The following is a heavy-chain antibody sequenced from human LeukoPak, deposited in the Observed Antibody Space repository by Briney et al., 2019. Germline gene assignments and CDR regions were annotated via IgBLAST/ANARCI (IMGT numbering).Heavy chain of an antibody. Sequence: GRSLRLSCAASGFTFSSYAMHWVRQAPGKGLEGGAVISYDGSNKYYADSVKGRFTISRDNSKNTLYLQMNSLRAEDTAVYYCARDHFYDSRGYQTPDYWGQGTLVTVSS. CDR3: ARDHFYDSRGYQTPDY. D-gene: IGHD3-22*01. CDR2: ISYDGSNK. CDR1: GFTFSSYA. V-gene: IGHV3-30*01. J-gene: IGHJ4*02.